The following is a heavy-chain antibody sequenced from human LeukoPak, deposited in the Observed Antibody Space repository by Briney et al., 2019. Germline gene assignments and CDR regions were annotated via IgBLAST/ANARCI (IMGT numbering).Heavy chain of an antibody. CDR2: ISGNGGST. D-gene: IGHD3-22*01. J-gene: IGHJ4*02. CDR1: GFTFSSYA. CDR3: YIPCYDTSAYKGY. Sequence: GGSLRLSCAASGFTFSSYAMTWVRQAPADGLEWVSGISGNGGSTYYADSVKGRFTMSRDTSKNTLYLQMNSPRSDDTAVYYCYIPCYDTSAYKGYWGQGTLVTVSS. V-gene: IGHV3-23*01.